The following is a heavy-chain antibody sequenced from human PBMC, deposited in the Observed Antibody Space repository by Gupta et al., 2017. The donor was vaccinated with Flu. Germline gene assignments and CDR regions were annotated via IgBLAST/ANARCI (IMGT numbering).Heavy chain of an antibody. J-gene: IGHJ4*02. V-gene: IGHV3-9*01. CDR1: GFTFDDYA. Sequence: EVQLVESGGGLVQPGRSLRLSCAASGFTFDDYAMHWVRQAPGKGLEWVSGISWNSGSIGYADSVKGRFTISRDNAKNSLYLQMNSLRAEDTALYYCAKSLHYQLPTDYWGQGTLVTVSS. D-gene: IGHD2-2*01. CDR3: AKSLHYQLPTDY. CDR2: ISWNSGSI.